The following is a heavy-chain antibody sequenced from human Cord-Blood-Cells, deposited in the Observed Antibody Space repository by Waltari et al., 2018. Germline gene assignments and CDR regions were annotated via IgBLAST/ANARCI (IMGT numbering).Heavy chain of an antibody. V-gene: IGHV4-39*01. Sequence: QLQLQESGPGLVKPSETLSLTCTVSGGSISSSSYYWGWIRPPPGQGLEWIGSIYYSGSTYYNPSLKSRVTISVDTSKNQFSLKLSSVTAADTAVYYCASWKRGYCSSTSCYYFDYWGQGTLVTVSS. CDR2: IYYSGST. J-gene: IGHJ4*02. CDR1: GGSISSSSYY. D-gene: IGHD2-2*01. CDR3: ASWKRGYCSSTSCYYFDY.